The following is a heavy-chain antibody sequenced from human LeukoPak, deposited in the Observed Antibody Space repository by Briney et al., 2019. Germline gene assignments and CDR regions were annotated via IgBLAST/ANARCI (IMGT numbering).Heavy chain of an antibody. CDR3: TTVGWDYYYMDV. CDR2: IKSKTDGGTT. V-gene: IGHV3-15*01. D-gene: IGHD5-24*01. CDR1: GFTFSNAW. J-gene: IGHJ6*03. Sequence: GGSLRLSCAASGFTFSNAWMSWVRQAPGKGLEWVGRIKSKTDGGTTDYAAPGKGRFTISRDDSKNTLYLQMNNLKTEDTAVYYCTTVGWDYYYMDVWGKGSSVILSS.